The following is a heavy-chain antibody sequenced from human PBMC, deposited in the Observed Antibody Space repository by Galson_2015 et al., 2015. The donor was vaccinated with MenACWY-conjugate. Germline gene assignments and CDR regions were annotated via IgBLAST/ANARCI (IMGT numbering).Heavy chain of an antibody. CDR2: IVPSGGTT. J-gene: IGHJ6*03. Sequence: SVKVSCKAFGYTVTRNNIHWVRQAPGQGLEWMAFIVPSGGTTYYAPKFRDRLTLTTDTSTTTMYMELNSLRPDDTAVYYCARAITTIQGVMTHYYYYMDVWGKGTAVTVSS. D-gene: IGHD3-10*01. V-gene: IGHV1-46*01. CDR3: ARAITTIQGVMTHYYYYMDV. CDR1: GYTVTRNN.